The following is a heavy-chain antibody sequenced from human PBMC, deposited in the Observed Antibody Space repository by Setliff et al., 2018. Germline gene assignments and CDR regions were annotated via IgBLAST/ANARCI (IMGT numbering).Heavy chain of an antibody. Sequence: PSETLSLTCTVSGGSISSSSYYWGWIRQSPGKGLEWIGNIYHNGVTYNNPSLKSRLTLSLDAPMNQFSLRLTSVTAADTAVYFCARGVFGTLVPFNWFDPWGQGTLVTVSS. V-gene: IGHV4-39*07. J-gene: IGHJ5*02. D-gene: IGHD3-3*01. CDR2: IYHNGVT. CDR1: GGSISSSSYY. CDR3: ARGVFGTLVPFNWFDP.